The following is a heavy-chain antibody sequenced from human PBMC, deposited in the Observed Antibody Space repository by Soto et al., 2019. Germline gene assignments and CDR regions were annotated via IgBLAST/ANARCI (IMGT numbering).Heavy chain of an antibody. V-gene: IGHV4-4*02. D-gene: IGHD4-4*01. CDR1: SGSITSSAW. Sequence: QVQLQESGPGLVKPSGTLSLTCAVSSGSITSSAWWSWVRQPPGKGLEWIGEVSQSGSTNYNPSLESRVTISIDTSNNQFFLKLISVTAADTAVYFCVRGDNYRFDFWGQGSLVTVSA. J-gene: IGHJ4*02. CDR2: VSQSGST. CDR3: VRGDNYRFDF.